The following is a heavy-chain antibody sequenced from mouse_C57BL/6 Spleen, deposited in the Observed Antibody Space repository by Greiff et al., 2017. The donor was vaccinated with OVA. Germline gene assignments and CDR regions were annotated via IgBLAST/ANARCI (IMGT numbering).Heavy chain of an antibody. Sequence: QVQLQQPGAELVMPGASVKLSCKASGYTFTSYWMHWVKQRPGQGLEWIGELDPSDSYTNYNQKFKGKSTLTVDKSSSTAYMQLSSLTSEDSAVYYCARKKEIYYDYVDVWGTGTTVTVSS. V-gene: IGHV1-69*01. D-gene: IGHD2-4*01. CDR2: LDPSDSYT. CDR1: GYTFTSYW. CDR3: ARKKEIYYDYVDV. J-gene: IGHJ1*03.